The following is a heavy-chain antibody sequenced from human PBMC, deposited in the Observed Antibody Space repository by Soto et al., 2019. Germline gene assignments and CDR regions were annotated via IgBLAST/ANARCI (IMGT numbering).Heavy chain of an antibody. D-gene: IGHD1-26*01. J-gene: IGHJ6*02. CDR1: GYTFTGDY. CDR3: AKGGAIVAAGTRVYLYNAMDV. V-gene: IGHV1-2*02. CDR2: INPNSGDT. Sequence: GASVKVSCKASGYTFTGDYVHWVRQAPGQGLEWMGWINPNSGDTYLAQRFQGRVTMNRDTSIGTAYVELRGLTSDDTAEYYCAKGGAIVAAGTRVYLYNAMDVWGQGTTVTVSS.